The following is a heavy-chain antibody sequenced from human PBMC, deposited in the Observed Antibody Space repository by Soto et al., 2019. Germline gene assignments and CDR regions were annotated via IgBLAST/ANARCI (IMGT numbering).Heavy chain of an antibody. V-gene: IGHV3-23*04. CDR3: AKDHWGSY. Sequence: EVQLVESGGGLVLPGGSLRLSCAASGFTFSDYAMSWVRQAPGKGLEWVSAISDTGDSTYYADSVKGRFTISRDSSKNTLYLQMNSLRVEDTAVYFCAKDHWGSYSGQGTLVTVSS. D-gene: IGHD3-16*01. J-gene: IGHJ4*02. CDR1: GFTFSDYA. CDR2: ISDTGDST.